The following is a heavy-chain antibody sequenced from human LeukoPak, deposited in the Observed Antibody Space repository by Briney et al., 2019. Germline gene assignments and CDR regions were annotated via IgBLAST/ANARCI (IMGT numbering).Heavy chain of an antibody. J-gene: IGHJ4*02. CDR1: GGSFSGYY. D-gene: IGHD5-18*01. V-gene: IGHV4-34*01. CDR3: ARVQKYGYSYGHHRAFDY. CDR2: INHSGST. Sequence: SETLSLTCAVYGGSFSGYYWSWIRQPPGKGLEWIVEINHSGSTNYNPSLKSRVTISVDTSKNQFSLKLSSVTAADTAVYYCARVQKYGYSYGHHRAFDYWGQGTLVTVSS.